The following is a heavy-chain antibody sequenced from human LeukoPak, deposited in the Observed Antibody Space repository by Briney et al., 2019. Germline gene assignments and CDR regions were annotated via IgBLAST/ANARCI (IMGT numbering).Heavy chain of an antibody. CDR2: TYYGSKWYN. V-gene: IGHV6-1*01. D-gene: IGHD3-10*01. CDR3: ARGRPRLTYYYGSGSYLDY. CDR1: GDSVSSNSAA. J-gene: IGHJ4*02. Sequence: SGPGLVKPSQTLSLTCAISGDSVSSNSAAWNWIRQSPSRGLEWLGRTYYGSKWYNDYAVSVKSRITINPDTSKNQFSLQLNSVTPEDTAVYYCARGRPRLTYYYGSGSYLDYWGQGTLVTVSS.